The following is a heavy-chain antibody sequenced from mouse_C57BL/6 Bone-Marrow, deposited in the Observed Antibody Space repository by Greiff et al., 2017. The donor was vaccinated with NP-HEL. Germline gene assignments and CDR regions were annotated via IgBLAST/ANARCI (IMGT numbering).Heavy chain of an antibody. CDR2: IRNKANNHAT. V-gene: IGHV6-6*01. J-gene: IGHJ3*01. CDR3: TRGVGQAWFAY. D-gene: IGHD3-3*01. CDR1: GFTFSDAW. Sequence: DVHLVESGGGLVQPGGSMKLSCAASGFTFSDAWMDWVRQSPEKGLEWVAEIRNKANNHATYYAESVKGWFTISRDDSKSSVYLQMNSLRAEDTGIYYCTRGVGQAWFAYWGQGTLVTVSA.